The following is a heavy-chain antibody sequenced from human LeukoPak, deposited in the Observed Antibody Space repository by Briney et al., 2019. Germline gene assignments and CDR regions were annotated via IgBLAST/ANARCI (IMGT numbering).Heavy chain of an antibody. CDR1: GGTFSSYA. V-gene: IGHV1-69*13. Sequence: ASVKVSCKASGGTFSSYAISWVRQAPGQGLEWMGGIIPIFGTANYAQKFQGRVTITADESTSTAYMELSSLRSEDTAVYYCARDSVAAAGPMDYYYGMDVWGQGTTVTVSS. D-gene: IGHD6-13*01. CDR3: ARDSVAAAGPMDYYYGMDV. J-gene: IGHJ6*02. CDR2: IIPIFGTA.